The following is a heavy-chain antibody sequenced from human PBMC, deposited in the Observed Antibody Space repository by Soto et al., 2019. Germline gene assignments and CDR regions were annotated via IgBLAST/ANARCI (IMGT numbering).Heavy chain of an antibody. V-gene: IGHV4-59*08. J-gene: IGHJ3*02. CDR1: GGSISSYY. CDR3: ARHKIVVPAAIAAFDI. D-gene: IGHD2-2*02. CDR2: IYYSGST. Sequence: PSETLSLACTVSGGSISSYYWSWIRQPPGKGLEWIGYIYYSGSTNYNPSLKSRVTISVDTSKNQFSLKLSSVTAADTAVYYCARHKIVVPAAIAAFDIWGHGTMVTVSS.